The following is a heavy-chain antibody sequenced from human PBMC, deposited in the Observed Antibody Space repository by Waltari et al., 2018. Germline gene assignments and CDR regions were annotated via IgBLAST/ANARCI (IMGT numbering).Heavy chain of an antibody. Sequence: EVQLLESAGGLVQPGGALRLSCAASGFPFMGCARSWVRRGLGEVLVWVATVSGSGATPFYADSVKGRFTIVRDNSRDTVYLQMNSLRVDDSAVYYCARHLYSIEYLELDNWGQGTLVTVSS. V-gene: IGHV3-23*01. D-gene: IGHD1-26*01. J-gene: IGHJ4*02. CDR2: VSGSGATP. CDR3: ARHLYSIEYLELDN. CDR1: GFPFMGCA.